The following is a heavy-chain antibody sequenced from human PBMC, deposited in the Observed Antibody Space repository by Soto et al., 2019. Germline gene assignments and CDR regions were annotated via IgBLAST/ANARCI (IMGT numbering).Heavy chain of an antibody. CDR2: IYYSGST. D-gene: IGHD3-22*01. J-gene: IGHJ4*02. CDR1: GGSISSSSHY. Sequence: PSETLSLTCSVSGGSISSSSHYWGWIRQPPGQGLEWIGTIYYSGSTHYSPSLKSRATISVDTSKSQFSLKLSSVTAADMAVYYCARQCDGSGYYHPRLCDFDYWGQGALVTVSS. V-gene: IGHV4-39*01. CDR3: ARQCDGSGYYHPRLCDFDY.